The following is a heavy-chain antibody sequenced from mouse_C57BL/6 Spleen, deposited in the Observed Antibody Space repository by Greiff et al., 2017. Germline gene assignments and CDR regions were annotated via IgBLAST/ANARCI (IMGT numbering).Heavy chain of an antibody. V-gene: IGHV5-6*01. CDR2: ISSGGSYT. J-gene: IGHJ2*01. CDR3: ARQSTTVVGGNLYFDY. CDR1: GFTFSSYG. D-gene: IGHD1-1*01. Sequence: EVQVVESGGDLVKPGGSLKLSCAASGFTFSSYGMSWVRQTPDKRLGWVATISSGGSYTYYPDSVKGRFTITRDNAKNTLYLQMSSLKSEDTAMYYCARQSTTVVGGNLYFDYWGQGTTLTVSS.